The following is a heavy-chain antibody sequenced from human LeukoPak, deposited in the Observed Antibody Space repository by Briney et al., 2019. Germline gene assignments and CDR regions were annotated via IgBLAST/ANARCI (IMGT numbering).Heavy chain of an antibody. CDR2: IKQDGSEA. Sequence: GGSLRLSCTASGFTFTTYWMAWVRQAPGNGLEWVANIKQDGSEAYYAESVRGRFTISRDNAKNSLYLQMNSLRAEDTSVYYCSNGIYDKSYWGQGTLVTVSS. CDR3: SNGIYDKSY. V-gene: IGHV3-7*01. D-gene: IGHD3-22*01. CDR1: GFTFTTYW. J-gene: IGHJ4*02.